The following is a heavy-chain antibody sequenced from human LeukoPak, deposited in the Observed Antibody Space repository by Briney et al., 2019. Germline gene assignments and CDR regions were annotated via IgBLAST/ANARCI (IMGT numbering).Heavy chain of an antibody. Sequence: GASVKVSCKASGYTFTGYYLHWVRQAPGQGLEWMGWIKPDSGDTHYVQKFQGRVTMTRDTSITTAYMELSRRTDDTAVYYCAKFDQDWGTFDYWGQGTVVTVSS. V-gene: IGHV1-2*02. CDR3: AKFDQDWGTFDY. CDR1: GYTFTGYY. J-gene: IGHJ4*02. CDR2: IKPDSGDT. D-gene: IGHD7-27*01.